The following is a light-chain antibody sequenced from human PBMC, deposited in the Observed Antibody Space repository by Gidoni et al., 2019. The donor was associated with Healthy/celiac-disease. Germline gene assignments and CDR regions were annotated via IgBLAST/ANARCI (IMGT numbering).Light chain of an antibody. Sequence: DIVMTQSPRSLPVTPGEPASISCRSSQSLLHSNGYNYFDWYLQKPGQSPQLLISLGSNRASGVPDRFSGSGSGTDFTLKISRVEAEDVGVYYCMQALQTPLTFGGGTKVEIK. V-gene: IGKV2-28*01. CDR3: MQALQTPLT. J-gene: IGKJ4*01. CDR1: QSLLHSNGYNY. CDR2: LGS.